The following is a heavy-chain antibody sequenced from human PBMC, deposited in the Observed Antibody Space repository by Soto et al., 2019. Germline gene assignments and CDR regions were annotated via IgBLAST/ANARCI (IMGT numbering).Heavy chain of an antibody. CDR3: ARDLGYCSSTSCWYFDP. CDR2: INPNSGGT. CDR1: GYTFTGYY. J-gene: IGHJ5*02. V-gene: IGHV1-2*02. Sequence: GASVKVSCNASGYTFTGYYMHWVRQARGQGLEWMGWINPNSGGTNYAQKFQGRVTMTRDTSISTAYMELSRLRSDDTAVYYCARDLGYCSSTSCWYFDPWGQGTLVTVSS. D-gene: IGHD2-2*01.